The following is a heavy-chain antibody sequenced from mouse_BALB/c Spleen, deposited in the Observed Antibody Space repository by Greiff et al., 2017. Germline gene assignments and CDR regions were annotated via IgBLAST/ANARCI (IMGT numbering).Heavy chain of an antibody. J-gene: IGHJ2*01. D-gene: IGHD1-1*01. Sequence: EVMLVESGGGLVQPGGSRKLSCAASGFTFSSFGMHWVRQAPEKGLEWVAYISSGSSTIYYADTVKGRFTISRDNPKNTLFLQMTSLRSEDTAMYYCARIPMNYYCSSYFDDWGQGTTLTVSS. CDR3: ARIPMNYYCSSYFDD. CDR2: ISSGSSTI. CDR1: GFTFSSFG. V-gene: IGHV5-17*02.